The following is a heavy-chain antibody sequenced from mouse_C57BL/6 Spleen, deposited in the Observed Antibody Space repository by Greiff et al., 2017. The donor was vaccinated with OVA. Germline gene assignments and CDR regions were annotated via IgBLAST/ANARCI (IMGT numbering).Heavy chain of an antibody. D-gene: IGHD2-3*01. V-gene: IGHV1-69*01. CDR1: GYTFTSYW. Sequence: QVQLQQPGAELVMPGASVKLSCKASGYTFTSYWMHWVKQRPGQGLEWIGEIDPSDSYTNYNQKFKGKSTLTVDKSSSTAYMQLSSLTSEDSAVYYCARHDYLDYWGQGTTLTVSS. CDR3: ARHDYLDY. CDR2: IDPSDSYT. J-gene: IGHJ2*01.